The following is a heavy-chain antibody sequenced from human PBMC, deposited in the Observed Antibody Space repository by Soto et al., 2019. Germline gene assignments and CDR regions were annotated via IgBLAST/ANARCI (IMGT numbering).Heavy chain of an antibody. D-gene: IGHD5-18*01. Sequence: SETLSLTCTVSGGSVSSGSYYWTWIRQPPGKGLEWIGCLYNSGSTNYNPALKSRATISVDTSKNQLSLRLSSVTAADTAVYYCARDNGYSYGYFDYWGQGTLVTVSS. J-gene: IGHJ4*02. CDR1: GGSVSSGSYY. V-gene: IGHV4-61*01. CDR2: LYNSGST. CDR3: ARDNGYSYGYFDY.